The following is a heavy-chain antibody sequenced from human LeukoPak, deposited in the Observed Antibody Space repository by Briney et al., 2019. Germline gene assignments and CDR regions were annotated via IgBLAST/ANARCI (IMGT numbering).Heavy chain of an antibody. J-gene: IGHJ4*02. CDR1: GFTFSTYN. D-gene: IGHD3-22*01. Sequence: PGGSLRLSCAASGFTFSTYNMNWIRQPPGKGLEWLGYIYSSGTINFNPSLKSRLTMSVDTSKNQFSLKLSSVTAADTAVYYCARHDKGFDYWGQGTLVTVSA. CDR2: IYSSGTI. CDR3: ARHDKGFDY. V-gene: IGHV4-59*08.